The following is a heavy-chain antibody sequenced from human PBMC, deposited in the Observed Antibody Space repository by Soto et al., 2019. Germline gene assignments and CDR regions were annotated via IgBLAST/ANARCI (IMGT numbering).Heavy chain of an antibody. CDR2: MYYSVST. Sequence: SETRSLTCIVACGSISSYYWSWIRQPPGNGLEWIGYMYYSVSTSXXPCLKSRXXISVDTSKNQXSLKLXSGTAADTAVYYCAREGRMGTFDYWGQGALVTXSS. V-gene: IGHV4-59*01. CDR3: AREGRMGTFDY. D-gene: IGHD1-1*01. CDR1: CGSISSYY. J-gene: IGHJ4*02.